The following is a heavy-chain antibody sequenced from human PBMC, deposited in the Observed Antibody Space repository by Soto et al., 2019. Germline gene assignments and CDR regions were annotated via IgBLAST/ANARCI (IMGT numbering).Heavy chain of an antibody. CDR2: IYTNGNI. V-gene: IGHV3-53*01. CDR1: GFTVTSNY. D-gene: IGHD3-22*01. CDR3: ARGHDYDSSGGYYFGH. Sequence: EVQLVESGGGWIQPGGSLRLSCAASGFTVTSNYMSWVRQAPGKGQEWVSVIYTNGNIYYANSVRGRFTISRDKSKNTVFLQLNSLRAEDTAVYYCARGHDYDSSGGYYFGHWGQGTLVTVSS. J-gene: IGHJ4*02.